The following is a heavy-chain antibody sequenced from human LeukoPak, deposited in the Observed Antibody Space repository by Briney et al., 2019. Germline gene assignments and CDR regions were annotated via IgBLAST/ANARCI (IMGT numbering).Heavy chain of an antibody. V-gene: IGHV4-59*01. CDR2: IYYSGST. D-gene: IGHD3-10*01. Sequence: PSETLSLTCTVSGGPISSYYWSWIRQPPGKGLEWIGYIYYSGSTNYNPSLKSRVTISVDTSKNQFSLKLSSVTAADTAVYYCATATAKGRNDYWGQGTLVTVSS. CDR1: GGPISSYY. J-gene: IGHJ4*02. CDR3: ATATAKGRNDY.